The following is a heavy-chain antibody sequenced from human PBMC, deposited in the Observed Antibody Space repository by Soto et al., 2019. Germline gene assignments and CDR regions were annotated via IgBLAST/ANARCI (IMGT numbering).Heavy chain of an antibody. V-gene: IGHV5-10-1*01. J-gene: IGHJ6*02. Sequence: SGESLKISCKGSGYSFTSYWISWVRQMPGKGLEWMGRIDPSDSYTNYSPSFQGHVTISADKSISTAYLQWSSLKASDTAMYYCARRGIAVAGNYYYYGMDAWGQGTTVTVSS. D-gene: IGHD6-19*01. CDR3: ARRGIAVAGNYYYYGMDA. CDR2: IDPSDSYT. CDR1: GYSFTSYW.